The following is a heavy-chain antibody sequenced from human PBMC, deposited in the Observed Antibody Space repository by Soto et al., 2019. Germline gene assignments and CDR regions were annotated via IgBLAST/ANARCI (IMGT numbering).Heavy chain of an antibody. CDR3: AKEIVGAINY. Sequence: EVQLVESGGGLVQPGRSLRLSCAASGFTFDDYAMHWVRQAPGKGLEWVSGISWNSGKIGYADSVKGRFTISRDNANNSLYLQMNSLRPEXTAFYYCAKEIVGAINYWGQGTLVTVSS. CDR2: ISWNSGKI. V-gene: IGHV3-9*01. D-gene: IGHD1-26*01. J-gene: IGHJ4*02. CDR1: GFTFDDYA.